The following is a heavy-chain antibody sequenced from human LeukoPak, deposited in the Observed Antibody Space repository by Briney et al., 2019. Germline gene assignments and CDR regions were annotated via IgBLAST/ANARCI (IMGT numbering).Heavy chain of an antibody. J-gene: IGHJ4*02. CDR2: IYIGGNT. D-gene: IGHD5-24*01. CDR1: GFTVSSNY. V-gene: IGHV3-66*01. CDR3: ARGRDGYTCLAD. Sequence: GGSLRLSYAASGFTVSSNYMSWVRQAPGKGLEWVSVIYIGGNTYYAASVKGRFTISRDNSKNTLYLQMNSLRAEDTAVYYCARGRDGYTCLADWGQGTLVTVSS.